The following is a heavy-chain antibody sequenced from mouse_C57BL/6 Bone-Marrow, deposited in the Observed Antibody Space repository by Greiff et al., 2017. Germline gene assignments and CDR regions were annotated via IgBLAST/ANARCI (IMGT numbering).Heavy chain of an antibody. CDR2: IHPSDSDT. V-gene: IGHV1-74*01. CDR3: ANRHYSGISYDWFAY. Sequence: QVQLQQPGAELVKPGASVKVSCKASGYTFTSYWMHWVKQRPGQGLEWIGRIHPSDSDTNYNQKFKGKATLTVDKSSSTAYMQLISLTSEDSAVYDCANRHYSGISYDWFAYWGQGNVVTVSA. CDR1: GYTFTSYW. D-gene: IGHD1-1*01. J-gene: IGHJ3*01.